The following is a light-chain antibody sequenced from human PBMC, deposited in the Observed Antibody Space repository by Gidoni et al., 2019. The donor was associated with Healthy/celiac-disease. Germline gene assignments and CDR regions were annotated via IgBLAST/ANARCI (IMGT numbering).Light chain of an antibody. CDR2: DAS. CDR1: QSVISY. CDR3: QQRSNWPLLT. J-gene: IGKJ5*01. V-gene: IGKV3-11*01. Sequence: EIVLTQSPATLSLSPGERATLSCRASQSVISYLAWYQQKPGQAPRLLIYDASNRATGIPARFSGSGSGTAFTLTTSSLEPADFAVYYCQQRSNWPLLTFGQGTRLEIK.